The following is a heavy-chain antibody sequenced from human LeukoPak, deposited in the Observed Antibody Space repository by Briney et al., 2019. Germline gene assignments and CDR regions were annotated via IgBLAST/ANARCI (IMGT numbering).Heavy chain of an antibody. J-gene: IGHJ3*02. Sequence: GGSLRLSCAASGFTFSSYAMSWVRQAPGKGLEWVSAISGSGGSTYYADSVKGRFTISRNNSKNTVYLQMNSLRAEDTAVYYCAKVPVFSVTISEVVTDDAFDIWGQGTIVTVSS. CDR3: AKVPVFSVTISEVVTDDAFDI. V-gene: IGHV3-23*01. CDR2: ISGSGGST. CDR1: GFTFSSYA. D-gene: IGHD3-3*01.